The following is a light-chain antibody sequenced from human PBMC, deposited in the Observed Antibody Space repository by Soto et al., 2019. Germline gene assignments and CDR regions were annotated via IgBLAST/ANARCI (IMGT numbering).Light chain of an antibody. Sequence: DIVLTQSPCTLSLSPGERATLSCSASQSVNSNYLAWHQQKPGQAPRLLIFGASSRATGIPDRFSGSGSGTDFTLTISRVEPEDFAVYYCQQYGSSLITFGQGTLLEI. J-gene: IGKJ5*01. V-gene: IGKV3-20*01. CDR3: QQYGSSLIT. CDR2: GAS. CDR1: QSVNSNY.